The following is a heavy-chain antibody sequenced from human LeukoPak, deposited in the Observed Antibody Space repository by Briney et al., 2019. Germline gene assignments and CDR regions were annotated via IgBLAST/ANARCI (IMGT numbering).Heavy chain of an antibody. V-gene: IGHV3-7*01. CDR1: GFTFSSYW. Sequence: GGSLRLSCAASGFTFSSYWMSWVRQAPGKGLEWVANIKQDGSEKYYVDSVKGRFTISRDNAKNSLYLQMNSLRAEDTAVYYCARGYSSGWDSYFDYWGQGTLVTVSS. D-gene: IGHD6-19*01. J-gene: IGHJ4*02. CDR3: ARGYSSGWDSYFDY. CDR2: IKQDGSEK.